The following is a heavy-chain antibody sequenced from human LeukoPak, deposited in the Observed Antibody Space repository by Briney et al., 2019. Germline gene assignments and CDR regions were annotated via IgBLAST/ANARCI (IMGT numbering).Heavy chain of an antibody. CDR3: ARDRASYYYYYYGMDV. Sequence: ASVKVSCKASGYTFTGYYMHWVRQAPGQGLEWMGWINPNSGGTNYAQRFQGRVTMTRDTSISTAYMELSRLRSDDTAVYYCARDRASYYYYYYGMDVWGQGTTVTVSS. CDR1: GYTFTGYY. J-gene: IGHJ6*02. D-gene: IGHD3-10*01. CDR2: INPNSGGT. V-gene: IGHV1-2*02.